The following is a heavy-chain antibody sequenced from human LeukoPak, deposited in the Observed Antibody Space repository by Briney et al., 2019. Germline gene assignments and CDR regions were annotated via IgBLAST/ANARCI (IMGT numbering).Heavy chain of an antibody. CDR2: TYYSEST. Sequence: PSETLSLTCTVSGGSISSYYWSWIRQPPGKGLEWIGYTYYSESTNYNPSLKSRVTISVDTSKNQFSLKLSSVTAADTAVYYCARCSSGWYEIWFDPWGQGTLVTVSS. D-gene: IGHD6-19*01. V-gene: IGHV4-59*01. J-gene: IGHJ5*02. CDR1: GGSISSYY. CDR3: ARCSSGWYEIWFDP.